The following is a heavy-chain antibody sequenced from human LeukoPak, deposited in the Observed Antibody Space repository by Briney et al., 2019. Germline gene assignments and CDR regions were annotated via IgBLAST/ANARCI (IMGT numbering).Heavy chain of an antibody. CDR1: GVTFSSYA. Sequence: GGSLRLSCAASGVTFSSYAMHWVRQAPGKGLEWVAVISYDGSNKYYADSVKGRFTISRDNSKNTLYLQMNSLRAEDTAVYYCARGGYIVVVPAYDYWGQGTLVTVSS. D-gene: IGHD2-2*01. CDR2: ISYDGSNK. J-gene: IGHJ4*02. CDR3: ARGGYIVVVPAYDY. V-gene: IGHV3-30*04.